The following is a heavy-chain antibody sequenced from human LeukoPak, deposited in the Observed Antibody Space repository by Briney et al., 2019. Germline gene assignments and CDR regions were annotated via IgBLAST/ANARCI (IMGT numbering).Heavy chain of an antibody. Sequence: GRSPRLSCEASGFTFSSYGMQWVRQAPGMGPEWVSVISHDGTVTHYADSVKGRFTISRDSSTNTLYLQMDSLRTEDTAVYYCAKEGSQYASSWFDYWGQGTLVTVSS. V-gene: IGHV3-30*18. CDR1: GFTFSSYG. J-gene: IGHJ4*02. CDR2: ISHDGTVT. CDR3: AKEGSQYASSWFDY. D-gene: IGHD6-13*01.